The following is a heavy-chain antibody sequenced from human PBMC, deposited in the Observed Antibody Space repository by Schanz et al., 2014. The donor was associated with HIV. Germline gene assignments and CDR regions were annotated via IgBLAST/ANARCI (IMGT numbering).Heavy chain of an antibody. CDR2: ISYDGSNK. D-gene: IGHD2-15*01. J-gene: IGHJ4*02. V-gene: IGHV3-30-3*01. CDR1: GFTFSNYX. CDR3: ARGGIWEWDQPDFDY. Sequence: QVQLVESGGGVVQPGRSLRLSCAVSGFTFSNYXXXXXXXAPGKGLTRVAVISYDGSNKYYADSVKGRFTISRDNSKNTLYLQMNSLRAEDTAVYYCARGGIWEWDQPDFDYWGQGTLVTVSS.